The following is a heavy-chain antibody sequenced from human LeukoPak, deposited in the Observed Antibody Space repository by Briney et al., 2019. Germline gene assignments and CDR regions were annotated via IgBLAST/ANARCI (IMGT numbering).Heavy chain of an antibody. CDR3: AKDPLKASYYDFWSGYYTGFDY. V-gene: IGHV3-13*01. J-gene: IGHJ4*02. D-gene: IGHD3-3*01. CDR1: GFTFSSYD. Sequence: GGSLRLSCAASGFTFSSYDMHWVRQATGKGLEWVSAIGTAGDTYYPDSVKGRFTISRDNSKNTLYLQMNSLRAEDTAVYYCAKDPLKASYYDFWSGYYTGFDYWGQGTLVTVSS. CDR2: IGTAGDT.